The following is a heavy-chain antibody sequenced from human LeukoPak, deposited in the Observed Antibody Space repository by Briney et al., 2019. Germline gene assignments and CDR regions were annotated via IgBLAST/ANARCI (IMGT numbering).Heavy chain of an antibody. V-gene: IGHV4-4*07. J-gene: IGHJ6*03. CDR3: AKDGSRGILWFGDAAYMDV. D-gene: IGHD3-10*01. CDR1: GGSISSYY. Sequence: SETLSLTCTVSGGSISSYYWSWIRQPAGKGLEWIGRIYTSGSTNYNPSLKSRVTMSVDTSKNQFSLNLKSVTPEDTAVYYCAKDGSRGILWFGDAAYMDVWGKGTTVTISS. CDR2: IYTSGST.